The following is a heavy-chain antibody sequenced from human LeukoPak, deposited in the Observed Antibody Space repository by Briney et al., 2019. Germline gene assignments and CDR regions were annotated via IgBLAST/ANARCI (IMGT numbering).Heavy chain of an antibody. J-gene: IGHJ4*02. D-gene: IGHD3-16*01. V-gene: IGHV3-7*01. Sequence: PGRSLRLSCAASGFTFSSSWMSWLRQAPGKGLEWVADIKEDGSAKYYVDSVKGRFTISRDNAKSSLYLQMNSLRVEDTAVYYCARDPDHGAVDYWGQGTLVTVSS. CDR2: IKEDGSAK. CDR3: ARDPDHGAVDY. CDR1: GFTFSSSW.